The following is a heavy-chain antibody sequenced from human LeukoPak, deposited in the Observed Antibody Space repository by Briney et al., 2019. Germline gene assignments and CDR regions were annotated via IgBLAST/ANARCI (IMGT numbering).Heavy chain of an antibody. Sequence: SETLSLTCTVSGDSIRSSTYYWGWIRQPPGKGLEWIGNIYYTGSTWYSPALKSRGSISVDTSKNQFSLKLSSVTAADTAVYYCASVIAAGGKGLEYWGQGALVTVSS. D-gene: IGHD6-13*01. V-gene: IGHV4-39*01. CDR1: GDSIRSSTYY. CDR3: ASVIAAGGKGLEY. J-gene: IGHJ4*02. CDR2: IYYTGST.